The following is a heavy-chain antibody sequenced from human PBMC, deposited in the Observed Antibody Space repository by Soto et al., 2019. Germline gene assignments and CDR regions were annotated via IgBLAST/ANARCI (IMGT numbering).Heavy chain of an antibody. Sequence: LSETLSLTCAVYGGSFSGCYWSWIRQPPGKGLEWIGEINHSGSTNYNPSLKSRVTISVDTSKNQFSLKLSSVTAADTAVYYCARGGVYCSSTSCYRWYYYYYMDVWGKGTTVTVSS. D-gene: IGHD2-2*02. V-gene: IGHV4-34*01. J-gene: IGHJ6*03. CDR1: GGSFSGCY. CDR3: ARGGVYCSSTSCYRWYYYYYMDV. CDR2: INHSGST.